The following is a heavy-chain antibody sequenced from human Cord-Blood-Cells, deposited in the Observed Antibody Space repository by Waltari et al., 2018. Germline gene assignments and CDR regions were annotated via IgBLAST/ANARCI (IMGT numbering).Heavy chain of an antibody. CDR2: IIPIFGTA. V-gene: IGHV1-69*01. CDR3: ARSTGTKDAFDI. J-gene: IGHJ3*02. Sequence: QVQLVQSGAEVKQPGSSVKVSCKASGGPFSTYAISWVRQAPGQGLEWMGGIIPIFGTANYAQKFQGRVTITADESTSTAYMELSSLRSEDTAVYYCARSTGTKDAFDIWGQGTMVTVSS. D-gene: IGHD1-1*01. CDR1: GGPFSTYA.